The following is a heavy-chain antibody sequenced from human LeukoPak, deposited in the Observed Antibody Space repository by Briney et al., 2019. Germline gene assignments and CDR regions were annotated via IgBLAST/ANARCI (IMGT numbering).Heavy chain of an antibody. CDR1: GFTFSSYG. V-gene: IGHV3-30*02. CDR2: IRYDGSNK. CDR3: AKAAGRYSSGWDVDY. J-gene: IGHJ4*02. Sequence: GGSLRLSCAASGFTFSSYGMHWVRQAPGKGLEWVAFIRYDGSNKYYADSVKGRFTISRDNSKNTLYLQMNSLRAEDTAVYYCAKAAGRYSSGWDVDYWGQGTLVTVSS. D-gene: IGHD6-19*01.